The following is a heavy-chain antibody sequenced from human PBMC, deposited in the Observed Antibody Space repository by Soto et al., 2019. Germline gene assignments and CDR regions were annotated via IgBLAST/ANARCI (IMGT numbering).Heavy chain of an antibody. CDR3: ARGDFYDSSGNYYGPYYFDY. Sequence: GASVKVSCKASGYTFTRYYIHWVRQAPGQGLEWMGKINPSGGSTTYAQKFQGRVTLTRDTSMSIVYMELSSLRSEDTAVHYCARGDFYDSSGNYYGPYYFDYWGQGTLVTVSS. V-gene: IGHV1-46*01. CDR1: GYTFTRYY. CDR2: INPSGGST. J-gene: IGHJ4*02. D-gene: IGHD3-22*01.